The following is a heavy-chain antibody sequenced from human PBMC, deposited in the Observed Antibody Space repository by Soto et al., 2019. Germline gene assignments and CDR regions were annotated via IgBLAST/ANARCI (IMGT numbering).Heavy chain of an antibody. CDR2: INAGNGNT. Sequence: ASVKVSCKASGYTFTAYAMHWVRQAPGQRPEWMGWINAGNGNTKYSQKFQGRVTITRDTSASTVNMELTSLTSEDTAMYYCARDQSGIGYYVDWFDPWGQGTLVTVSS. J-gene: IGHJ5*02. CDR1: GYTFTAYA. D-gene: IGHD3-10*02. CDR3: ARDQSGIGYYVDWFDP. V-gene: IGHV1-3*01.